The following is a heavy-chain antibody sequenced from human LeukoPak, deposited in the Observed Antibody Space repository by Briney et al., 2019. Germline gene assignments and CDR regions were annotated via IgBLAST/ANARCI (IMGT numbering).Heavy chain of an antibody. D-gene: IGHD3-9*01. CDR2: ISGSGGST. Sequence: GGSLRLSCSASGLTFSKYYMNWVRQAPGKGLEWVSAISGSGGSTYYADSVKGRFTISRDNSKNTLYLQMNSLRAEDTAVYYCAKDGGEYYDILTGYYPRLYYMDVWGKGTTVTISS. V-gene: IGHV3-23*01. J-gene: IGHJ6*03. CDR3: AKDGGEYYDILTGYYPRLYYMDV. CDR1: GLTFSKYY.